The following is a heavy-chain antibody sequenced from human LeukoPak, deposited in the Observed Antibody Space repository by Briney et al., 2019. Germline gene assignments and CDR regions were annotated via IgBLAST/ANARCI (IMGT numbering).Heavy chain of an antibody. Sequence: GGSLRLSCAASGFTFSRYAMSWVRQAPGKGLEWDSAISGSGGSTYYADSVKGRFTISRDNSKNTLYLQMNSLRAEDTAVYYCAKVSGNDDYGGNVLDYWGQGTLVTVSS. CDR3: AKVSGNDDYGGNVLDY. D-gene: IGHD4-23*01. J-gene: IGHJ4*02. CDR2: ISGSGGST. CDR1: GFTFSRYA. V-gene: IGHV3-23*01.